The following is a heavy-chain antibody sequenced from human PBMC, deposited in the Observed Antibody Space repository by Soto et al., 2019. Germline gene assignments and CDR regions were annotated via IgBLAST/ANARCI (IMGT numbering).Heavy chain of an antibody. CDR2: ISSSGSTI. Sequence: PGWTLVLSCAASGFTFSPYEMSWVRQAPGKGLEWISYISSSGSTIHYADSVKGRFSISRDNAKKSLFLQMNSLRAEDTAVYYCLREAPSSNGVCQFDYWSRGTRVAVS. V-gene: IGHV3-48*03. J-gene: IGHJ4*02. CDR1: GFTFSPYE. CDR3: LREAPSSNGVCQFDY. D-gene: IGHD2-8*01.